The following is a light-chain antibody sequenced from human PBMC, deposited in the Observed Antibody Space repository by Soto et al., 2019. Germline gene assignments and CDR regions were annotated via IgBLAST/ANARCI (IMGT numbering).Light chain of an antibody. CDR2: DAS. J-gene: IGKJ1*01. CDR1: QRVSNY. Sequence: EIVLTQSPATLSLSPGERATLSCRASQRVSNYLVWYQQKPGQAPRLLIYDASNRATAIPARCSGSGSGTDFTLTISSLEPEDFAVYYCQQRSNWPWTFGQGTKVEIK. CDR3: QQRSNWPWT. V-gene: IGKV3-11*01.